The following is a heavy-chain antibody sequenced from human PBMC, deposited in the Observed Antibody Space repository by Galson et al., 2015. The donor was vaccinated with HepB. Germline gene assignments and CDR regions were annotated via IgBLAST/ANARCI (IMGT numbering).Heavy chain of an antibody. CDR2: ISSSSSTI. CDR1: GFTFSSYS. Sequence: SLRLSCAASGFTFSSYSMNWVRQAPGKGLEWVSYISSSSSTIYYADSVKGRFTITRDNAKNSLYLQMNSLRAEDTAVYYCARVGPGIAVAGTGADWGQGTLVTVSS. CDR3: ARVGPGIAVAGTGAD. J-gene: IGHJ4*02. D-gene: IGHD6-19*01. V-gene: IGHV3-48*01.